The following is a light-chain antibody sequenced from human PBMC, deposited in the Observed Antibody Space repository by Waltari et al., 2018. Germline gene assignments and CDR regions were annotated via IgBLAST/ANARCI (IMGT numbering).Light chain of an antibody. CDR3: SSYAGSDNLV. CDR1: SSDVGGYNY. Sequence: QSALTQPPSASGSPGQSVTIACTGTSSDVGGYNYFSWYQQHPGKAPKLMIYAVSKRPSGVLARFSGSKSGKPASLTVSGLQAEDEADYYCSSYAGSDNLVFGGGTKLTVL. J-gene: IGLJ2*01. V-gene: IGLV2-8*01. CDR2: AVS.